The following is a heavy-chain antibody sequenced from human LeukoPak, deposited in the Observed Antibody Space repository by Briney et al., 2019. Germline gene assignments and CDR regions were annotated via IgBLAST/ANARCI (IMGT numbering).Heavy chain of an antibody. CDR3: ATPPTVTRNY. Sequence: GRTLRLSCAASGFTFSSYGMSWVRQAPGKGLEWVSAISGSGGSTYYADSVKGRFTISRDNSKNTLYLQMDSLRAEDTAVYYCATPPTVTRNYWGQGTLVTVSS. D-gene: IGHD4-17*01. V-gene: IGHV3-23*01. J-gene: IGHJ4*02. CDR1: GFTFSSYG. CDR2: ISGSGGST.